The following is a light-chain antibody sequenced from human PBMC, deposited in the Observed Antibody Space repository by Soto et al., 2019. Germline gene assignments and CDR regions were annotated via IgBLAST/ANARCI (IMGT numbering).Light chain of an antibody. V-gene: IGKV1-9*01. CDR3: QQLHDYPIT. CDR1: QRIDSS. J-gene: IGKJ5*01. Sequence: ILLTQSPSSLSTSVGDRVTITCRASQRIDSSYVWYQQKPGKAPKLLIYAASSLQSGVPSRFSGSGFGTDFTLTISSLQPEDFATYYCQQLHDYPITFGQGTRLEIK. CDR2: AAS.